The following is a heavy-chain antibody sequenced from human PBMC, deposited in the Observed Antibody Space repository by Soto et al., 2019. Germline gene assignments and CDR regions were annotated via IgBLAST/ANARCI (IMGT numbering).Heavy chain of an antibody. D-gene: IGHD6-19*01. V-gene: IGHV2-5*02. CDR2: IYWDDDK. CDR1: GFSLSSTRMA. Sequence: QITLKESGPTLVKPTQTLTLTCTFSGFSLSSTRMAVGWIRQPPGKALEWLALIYWDDDKRYSPFLKSRLTLTKATSQNQVGLTMSNVDPVDTARYYCAHIVVAGLGYYFDYWGQGTLVTVSS. J-gene: IGHJ4*02. CDR3: AHIVVAGLGYYFDY.